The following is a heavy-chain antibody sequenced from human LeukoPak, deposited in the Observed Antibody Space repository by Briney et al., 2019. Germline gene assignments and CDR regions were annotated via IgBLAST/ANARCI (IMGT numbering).Heavy chain of an antibody. CDR3: ARGQKYRSGYTVTELGSGYFDY. J-gene: IGHJ4*02. CDR1: GASISSSNSY. CDR2: IYYSGNT. V-gene: IGHV4-39*07. D-gene: IGHD5-18*01. Sequence: SETLSLTCTVSGASISSSNSYWGWIRQPPGKGLEWIGSIYYSGNTYYNASLKSRVTISVDTSKNQFSLKLSSVTAADTAVYYCARGQKYRSGYTVTELGSGYFDYWGQGTLVTVSS.